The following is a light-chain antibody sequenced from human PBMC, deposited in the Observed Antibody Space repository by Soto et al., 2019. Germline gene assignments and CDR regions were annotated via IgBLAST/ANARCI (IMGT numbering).Light chain of an antibody. CDR1: ESVSSN. J-gene: IGKJ3*01. V-gene: IGKV3-15*01. CDR2: GAS. Sequence: EILMTQSPATLSVSPGQRATVSCRASESVSSNLAWYQQKPGQAPRLLIYGASTTATSISARFSGTGSETEFTLTISSLQSEDSAVYYCQQYLKWPLTFGPGTKVDIK. CDR3: QQYLKWPLT.